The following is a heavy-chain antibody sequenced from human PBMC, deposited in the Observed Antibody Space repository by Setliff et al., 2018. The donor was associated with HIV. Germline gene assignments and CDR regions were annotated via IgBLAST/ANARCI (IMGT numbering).Heavy chain of an antibody. D-gene: IGHD2-2*01. CDR2: INPSDGAT. V-gene: IGHV1-46*01. CDR3: ARGGAAASPHNWFDP. Sequence: ASVKVSCKASGYTFTNSFTHWVRQAPGQGLEWMGIINPSDGATTYAQKFEDRVTMTRDTSTNTVYMELSSLRSEDTAVYYCARGGAAASPHNWFDPWGQGTLVTVSS. J-gene: IGHJ5*02. CDR1: GYTFTNSF.